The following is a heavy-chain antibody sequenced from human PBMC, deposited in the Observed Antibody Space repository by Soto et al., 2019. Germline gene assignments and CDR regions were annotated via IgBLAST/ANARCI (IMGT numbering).Heavy chain of an antibody. J-gene: IGHJ6*02. D-gene: IGHD6-13*01. Sequence: GGSLRLSCAASGFTFSSYGMHWVRQAPGKGLEWVAVISYDGSNKYYADSVKGRFTISRDNSKNTLYLQMNSLRAEETAAFYCAKDSRYSSSWSHYYSYYYGMDVWGQGTTVTVSS. CDR3: AKDSRYSSSWSHYYSYYYGMDV. CDR2: ISYDGSNK. V-gene: IGHV3-30*18. CDR1: GFTFSSYG.